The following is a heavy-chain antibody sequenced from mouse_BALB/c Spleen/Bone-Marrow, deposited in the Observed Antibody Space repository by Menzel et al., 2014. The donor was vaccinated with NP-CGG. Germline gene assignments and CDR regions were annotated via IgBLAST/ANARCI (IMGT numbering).Heavy chain of an antibody. CDR2: ISGDGRYT. CDR3: ARHAYYDQTEVSFVY. J-gene: IGHJ3*01. V-gene: IGHV5-9-2*01. Sequence: EVQGVESGGGLVKSGGSLKLSCAASGFSFSNYGMSWVRQTPEKRLEWAATISGDGRYTFYSDSVKGRFTISRDNAKNNLYLQLSSLRSEDTALYYCARHAYYDQTEVSFVYWGQGTLVTVSA. CDR1: GFSFSNYG. D-gene: IGHD2-4*01.